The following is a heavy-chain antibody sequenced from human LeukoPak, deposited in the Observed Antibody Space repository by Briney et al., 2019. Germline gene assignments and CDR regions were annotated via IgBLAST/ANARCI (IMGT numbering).Heavy chain of an antibody. CDR1: GFIFRNYW. V-gene: IGHV3-7*01. CDR3: ARDVYWYSSGGALDI. Sequence: PGGSLRLSCAASGFIFRNYWMSWVRQAPGKGLEWVAIINQDGREKHYVASVKGRFTISRDNAKDSLYLQMNSLRAEDTALYYCARDVYWYSSGGALDIRGQGTMVTVSS. D-gene: IGHD2-15*01. J-gene: IGHJ3*02. CDR2: INQDGREK.